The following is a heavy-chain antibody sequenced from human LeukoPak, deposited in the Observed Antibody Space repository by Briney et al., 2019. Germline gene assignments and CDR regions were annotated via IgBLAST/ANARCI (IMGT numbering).Heavy chain of an antibody. D-gene: IGHD2-2*01. CDR3: ARQGSTTSYYYGTDV. J-gene: IGHJ6*02. V-gene: IGHV1-2*04. CDR1: GYTFTGYY. Sequence: ASVTVSCTASGYTFTGYYMHWVRQAPGQGLEWMGWINPNSGGTNYAQKFQGWVTMTRDTSISTAYMELSRLRSDDTAVYYCARQGSTTSYYYGTDVWGQGTTVTVSS. CDR2: INPNSGGT.